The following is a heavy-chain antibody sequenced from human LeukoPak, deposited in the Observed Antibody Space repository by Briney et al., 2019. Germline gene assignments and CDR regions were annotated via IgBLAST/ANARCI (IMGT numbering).Heavy chain of an antibody. D-gene: IGHD6-19*01. J-gene: IGHJ4*02. V-gene: IGHV3-23*01. Sequence: GGSLRLSCAGSGFTFSSYAMSWVRQAPGKGLEWVSAISGSGGSTYYADSVKGRFTISGDNSKNTLYLQMNSLRADDTAVYYCAKDASLTGYSSGWYSALDYWGQGTLVTVSS. CDR3: AKDASLTGYSSGWYSALDY. CDR1: GFTFSSYA. CDR2: ISGSGGST.